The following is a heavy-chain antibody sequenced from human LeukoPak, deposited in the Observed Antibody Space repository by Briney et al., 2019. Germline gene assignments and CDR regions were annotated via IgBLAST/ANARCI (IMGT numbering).Heavy chain of an antibody. CDR2: MNPNSGNT. J-gene: IGHJ4*02. Sequence: ASVKVSCKASGYTFTSNDINWLRQATGQGLEWMGWMNPNSGNTGYAQKFQGRVTMTRNTSISTAYIELSSLRSEDTAVYYCARGGDSSGHTDYWGQGTLVTVSS. D-gene: IGHD3-22*01. V-gene: IGHV1-8*01. CDR1: GYTFTSND. CDR3: ARGGDSSGHTDY.